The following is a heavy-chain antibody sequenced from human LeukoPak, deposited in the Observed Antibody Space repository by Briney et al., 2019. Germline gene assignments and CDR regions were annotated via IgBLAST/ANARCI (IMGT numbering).Heavy chain of an antibody. CDR2: IIPILGIA. D-gene: IGHD6-19*01. CDR1: GGTFISYT. V-gene: IGHV1-69*02. CDR3: ARVGDGSVSDY. J-gene: IGHJ4*02. Sequence: ASVKVSCKASGGTFISYTISWVRQAPGQGLEWMGRIIPILGIANYAQKFQGRVTITADKSTSTAYMELSSLRSEDTAVYYCARVGDGSVSDYWGQGTLVTVSS.